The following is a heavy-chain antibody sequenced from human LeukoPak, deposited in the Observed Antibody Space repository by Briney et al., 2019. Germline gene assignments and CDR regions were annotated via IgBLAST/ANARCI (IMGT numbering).Heavy chain of an antibody. Sequence: PGGSLRLSCAASGFTFSTYSMNWVRQAPGEGLEWVSYISSSSSTIFYADSVKGRFTISRDNAKNSMYLQMNSLRAEDTALYYCVRGQQLGGFYYYYYMDVWGKGTTVTVSS. D-gene: IGHD6-6*01. V-gene: IGHV3-48*01. CDR2: ISSSSSTI. CDR3: VRGQQLGGFYYYYYMDV. J-gene: IGHJ6*03. CDR1: GFTFSTYS.